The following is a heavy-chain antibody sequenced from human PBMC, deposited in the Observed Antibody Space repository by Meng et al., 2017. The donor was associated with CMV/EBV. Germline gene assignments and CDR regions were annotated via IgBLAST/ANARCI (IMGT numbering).Heavy chain of an antibody. CDR3: ARGVGATGKADY. CDR2: INHSGST. J-gene: IGHJ4*02. D-gene: IGHD1-26*01. CDR1: GGSFSGYY. V-gene: IGHV4-34*01. Sequence: QVKLRQWGAGLCRPSETLSPTCAADGGSFSGYYWSWIRQPPGKGLEWIGEINHSGSTNYNPSLKSRVTISVDTPKNQFSLKLSSVTAADTAVYYCARGVGATGKADYWGQGTLVTVSS.